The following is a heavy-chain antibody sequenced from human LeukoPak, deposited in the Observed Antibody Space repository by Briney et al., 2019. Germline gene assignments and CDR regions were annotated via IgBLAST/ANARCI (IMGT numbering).Heavy chain of an antibody. J-gene: IGHJ4*02. Sequence: ETLSLTCTVSGGSITSGGYYWSWIRQHPGKGLEWVSYISDSGAMYYADSVRGRFTISRENAQNSLFLQMNSLRAEDTAVYYCARDGGYRGYDADCWGQGTLVTVSS. D-gene: IGHD5-12*01. CDR1: GGSITSGGYY. V-gene: IGHV3-69-1*01. CDR2: ISDSGAM. CDR3: ARDGGYRGYDADC.